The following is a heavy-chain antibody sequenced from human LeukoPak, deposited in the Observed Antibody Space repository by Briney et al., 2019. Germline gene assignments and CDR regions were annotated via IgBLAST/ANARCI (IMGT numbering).Heavy chain of an antibody. CDR1: GFTFSSYG. V-gene: IGHV3-30*18. CDR2: ISYDGSNK. CDR3: AKDKGGDYYYYMDV. J-gene: IGHJ6*03. D-gene: IGHD1-26*01. Sequence: GGSLRLSCAASGFTFSSYGMHWVRQAPGKGLEWVAVISYDGSNKYYADSVKGRFTISRDNSKNTLYLQMNSLRAEDTAVYYCAKDKGGDYYYYMDVWGKGTTVTISS.